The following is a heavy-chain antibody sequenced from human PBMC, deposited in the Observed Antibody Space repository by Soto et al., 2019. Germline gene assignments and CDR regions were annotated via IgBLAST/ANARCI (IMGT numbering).Heavy chain of an antibody. J-gene: IGHJ4*02. CDR3: ARGVSGSAFETGY. V-gene: IGHV3-48*02. D-gene: IGHD1-26*01. CDR2: ISSSSTI. Sequence: EVQLVESGGGLVQRGGSLRLSCAASGFTFSSYSMNWVRQAPGKGLQWVSYISSSSTIYYADSVKGRFTNSRDNAKNSLYLQMNSLRDEDTGVYYCARGVSGSAFETGYWGQGTLVTVSS. CDR1: GFTFSSYS.